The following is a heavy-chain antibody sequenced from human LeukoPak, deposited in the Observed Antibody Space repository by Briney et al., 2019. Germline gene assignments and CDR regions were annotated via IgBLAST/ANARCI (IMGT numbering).Heavy chain of an antibody. V-gene: IGHV3-74*01. CDR3: TRPESSSSLACDH. D-gene: IGHD2-2*01. J-gene: IGHJ4*02. Sequence: GGSLRLSCAASGFTLSNSWMHWVRQAPGKGLVWVSRTNGDGSDTSYADSVKGRFIISRDNAKNTLYLQMNSLRAEDTAVYYCTRPESSSSLACDHWGQGTLVTVSS. CDR1: GFTLSNSW. CDR2: TNGDGSDT.